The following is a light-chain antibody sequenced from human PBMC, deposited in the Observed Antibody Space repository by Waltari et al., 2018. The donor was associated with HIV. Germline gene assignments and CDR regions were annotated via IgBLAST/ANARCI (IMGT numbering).Light chain of an antibody. J-gene: IGKJ2*01. CDR1: QSLLYSNGYNF. CDR3: MQALQTPPT. CDR2: LGS. Sequence: IVMTQSPLSLPVTPGEPASISCSSSQSLLYSNGYNFLDWYLQKPGQSPQLLIYLGSNRASGVPDRFSGSGSGTDFTLNISRMEAEDVGVYYCMQALQTPPTFGQGTKLEIK. V-gene: IGKV2-28*01.